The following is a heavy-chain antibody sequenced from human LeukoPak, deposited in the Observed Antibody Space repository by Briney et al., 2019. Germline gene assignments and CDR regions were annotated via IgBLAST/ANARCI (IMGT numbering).Heavy chain of an antibody. Sequence: GGSLRLSCAASGFTFSSYCMHWVRQAPGKGLEWVSFIRYDGSNKYYADSVKGRFTISRDNSKNTLYLQMNSLRAEDTAVYYCEKIRSNLGYCSSTSCRGDAFDIWGQGTMVTVSS. CDR3: EKIRSNLGYCSSTSCRGDAFDI. CDR1: GFTFSSYC. V-gene: IGHV3-30*02. J-gene: IGHJ3*02. D-gene: IGHD2-2*01. CDR2: IRYDGSNK.